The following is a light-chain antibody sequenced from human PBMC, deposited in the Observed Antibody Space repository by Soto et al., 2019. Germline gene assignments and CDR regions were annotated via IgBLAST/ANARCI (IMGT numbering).Light chain of an antibody. Sequence: DIQMTQSPSSLSASVGDSVAITCQASQDISNFLNWYQQKPGKAPKLLTYDASDLETGVPSRFSGSGSGTDFTFTISNLQPEDFETYYCQQYDSLPFTCGPGTKVDFK. CDR1: QDISNF. V-gene: IGKV1-33*01. CDR2: DAS. CDR3: QQYDSLPFT. J-gene: IGKJ3*01.